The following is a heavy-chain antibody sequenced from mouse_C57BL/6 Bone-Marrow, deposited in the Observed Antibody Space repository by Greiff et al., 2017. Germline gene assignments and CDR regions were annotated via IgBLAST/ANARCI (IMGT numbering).Heavy chain of an antibody. Sequence: QVQLKQPGAELVKPGASVKLSCKASGYTFTSYWMHWVKQRPGRGLEWIGRIDPNSGGTKYNETFKSKATLTVDKPSSTAYMQLSSLTSEDAAVYYCARDYGSSQRCDIDVWGTGTTVTVSS. D-gene: IGHD1-1*01. CDR1: GYTFTSYW. V-gene: IGHV1-72*01. CDR2: IDPNSGGT. J-gene: IGHJ1*03. CDR3: ARDYGSSQRCDIDV.